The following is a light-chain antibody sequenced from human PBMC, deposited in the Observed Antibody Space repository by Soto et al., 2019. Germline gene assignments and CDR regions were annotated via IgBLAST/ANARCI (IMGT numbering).Light chain of an antibody. Sequence: QSALTQPVSASGSPGQSVTISCTGTSSDIGSYKHVSWYQQYPGKAPKLMIYEVSDRPSGVSNRFSGSKSGNTASLTISGLQAEDEADYYCSSYASSRSYVFGTGTKLTVL. CDR3: SSYASSRSYV. CDR2: EVS. J-gene: IGLJ1*01. V-gene: IGLV2-14*03. CDR1: SSDIGSYKH.